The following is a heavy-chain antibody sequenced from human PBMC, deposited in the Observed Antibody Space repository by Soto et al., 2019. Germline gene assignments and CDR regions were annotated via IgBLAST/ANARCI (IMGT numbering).Heavy chain of an antibody. CDR3: AKFDDSSGYPGWFDY. CDR1: GFTFSSYA. V-gene: IGHV3-23*01. CDR2: ISGSGGST. D-gene: IGHD3-22*01. Sequence: GGSLRLSCAASGFTFSSYAMSWVRQAPGKGLEWVSAISGSGGSTYYADSVKGRFTISRDNSKNTLYLQMNSLRAEDTAVYYCAKFDDSSGYPGWFDYWGQGTLVTVSS. J-gene: IGHJ4*02.